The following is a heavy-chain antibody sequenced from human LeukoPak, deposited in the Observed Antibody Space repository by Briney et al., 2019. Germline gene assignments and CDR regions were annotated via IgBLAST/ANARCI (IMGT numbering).Heavy chain of an antibody. CDR2: ISHDGHNI. Sequence: GGSLRLSCAASGFTFSSYSMHWVRQAPGKGLEWVAVISHDGHNIYYADSMKGRFNISRDHSKYMVYLQMNSLRAEATGVYYCGRGDKQLLFERRKGGFDPWGQGTLVTVSS. J-gene: IGHJ5*02. CDR3: GRGDKQLLFERRKGGFDP. CDR1: GFTFSSYS. D-gene: IGHD2-2*01. V-gene: IGHV3-30*04.